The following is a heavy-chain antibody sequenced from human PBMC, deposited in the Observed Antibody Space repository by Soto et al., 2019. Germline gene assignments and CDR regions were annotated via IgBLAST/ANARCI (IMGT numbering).Heavy chain of an antibody. CDR2: ISYDGSNK. D-gene: IGHD1-1*01. CDR1: GFTFSSYA. J-gene: IGHJ6*02. V-gene: IGHV3-30-3*01. CDR3: AREGVNPLERYYYYGMDV. Sequence: GGSLRLSCAASGFTFSSYAMHWVRQAPGKGLEWVAVISYDGSNKYYADSVKGRFTISRDNSKNTLYLQMNSLRAEDTAVYYCAREGVNPLERYYYYGMDVWGQGTTVTVSS.